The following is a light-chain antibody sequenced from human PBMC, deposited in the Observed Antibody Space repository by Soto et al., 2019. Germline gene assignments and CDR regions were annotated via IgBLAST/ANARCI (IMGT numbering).Light chain of an antibody. CDR1: SSDVGGYNY. Sequence: QSVLTQPASVSGSPGQSITISCTGTSSDVGGYNYVSWYQQHPGKAPKIIIYEVTNRPSGVFNGFSGFKSGNTASLTISGLQSEDDADYYCSSFVISFAFTKIFGTGSKVTLL. CDR2: EVT. J-gene: IGLJ1*01. CDR3: SSFVISFAFTKI. V-gene: IGLV2-14*01.